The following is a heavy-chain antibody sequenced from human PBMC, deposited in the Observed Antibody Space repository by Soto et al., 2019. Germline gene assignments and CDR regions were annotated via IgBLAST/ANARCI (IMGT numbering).Heavy chain of an antibody. V-gene: IGHV3-48*02. J-gene: IGHJ3*02. CDR3: ASXXVXXXMXTXXXXXXAFDI. CDR2: ISSSSSTI. CDR1: GFTFSSYS. D-gene: IGHD5-18*01. Sequence: EVQLVESGGGLVQPGGSLRLSCAASGFTFSSYSMNWVRQAPGKGLXXVXXISSSSSTIYYADSVKGRFTISRDNAKNSLYLQMNSLRDEDTAVYYXASXXVXXXMXTXXXXXXAFDIWGQGTMVTVSS.